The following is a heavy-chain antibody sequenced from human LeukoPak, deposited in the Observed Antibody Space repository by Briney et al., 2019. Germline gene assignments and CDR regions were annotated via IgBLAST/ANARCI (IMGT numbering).Heavy chain of an antibody. V-gene: IGHV3-30*18. J-gene: IGHJ4*02. D-gene: IGHD4-23*01. CDR1: GFTFSSYA. Sequence: QPGGSLRLSCAASGFTFSSYAMSWVRQAPGKGLEWVAVISYDGGNEHYADSVKGRFTIPRDNSKNTLYLQMNSLRSEDTAVYYCAKEPTQYGGLYYFDYWGQGSLVTVSS. CDR3: AKEPTQYGGLYYFDY. CDR2: ISYDGGNE.